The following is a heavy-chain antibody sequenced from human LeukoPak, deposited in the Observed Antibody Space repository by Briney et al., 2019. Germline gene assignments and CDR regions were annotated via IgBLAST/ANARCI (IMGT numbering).Heavy chain of an antibody. CDR1: GGSIHNNY. D-gene: IGHD3-22*01. CDR3: ARDRYYDSSGYGY. CDR2: MYSSGKS. V-gene: IGHV4-59*01. Sequence: SETLSLTCTVSGGSIHNNYWSWIRQPPGKGLEWIGSMYSSGKSDYSPSLKNRVTMSIDTSKNQFSLKLTSVTAADTAVYYCARDRYYDSSGYGYWGQGTLVTVSS. J-gene: IGHJ4*02.